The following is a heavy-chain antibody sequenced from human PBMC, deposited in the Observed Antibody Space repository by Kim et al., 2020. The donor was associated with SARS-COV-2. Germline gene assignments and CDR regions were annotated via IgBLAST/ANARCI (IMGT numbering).Heavy chain of an antibody. CDR3: ARDLSNYDFWSGYFGYYYGMDV. CDR2: INPSGGST. D-gene: IGHD3-3*01. Sequence: ASVKVSCKASGYTFTSYYMHWVRQAPGQGLEWMGIINPSGGSTSYAQKFQGRVTMTRDTSTSTVYMELSSLRSEDTAVYYCARDLSNYDFWSGYFGYYYGMDVRGQGTPVTVSS. CDR1: GYTFTSYY. J-gene: IGHJ6*02. V-gene: IGHV1-46*01.